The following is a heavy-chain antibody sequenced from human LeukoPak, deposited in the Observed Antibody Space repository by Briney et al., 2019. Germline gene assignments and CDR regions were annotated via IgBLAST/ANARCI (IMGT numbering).Heavy chain of an antibody. CDR2: ISSSTSYI. V-gene: IGHV3-21*01. CDR1: GFTFSNYN. J-gene: IGHJ4*02. D-gene: IGHD3-22*01. Sequence: GGSLRLSCAASGFTFSNYNMNWVRQAPGKGLEWVSSISSSTSYIYYADSVKGRFTISRDNAKNSLYLQMNSLRAEDTAVYYCARGGSGGYYGDYWGQGTLVTVSS. CDR3: ARGGSGGYYGDY.